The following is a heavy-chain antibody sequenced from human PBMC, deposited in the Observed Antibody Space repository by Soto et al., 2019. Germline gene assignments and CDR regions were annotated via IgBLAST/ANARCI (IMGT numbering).Heavy chain of an antibody. J-gene: IGHJ6*02. D-gene: IGHD3-3*01. CDR1: GGTLSSYA. CDR2: IIPIFGTA. Sequence: QVQLVQSGAEVKKPGSSVKVSCKASGGTLSSYAISWVRQAPGQGLEWMGGIIPIFGTANYAQKFQGRVTITADESTSTAYMELSSLRSEDTAVYYCARDSITDWYYGMDVWGQGTTVTVSS. CDR3: ARDSITDWYYGMDV. V-gene: IGHV1-69*01.